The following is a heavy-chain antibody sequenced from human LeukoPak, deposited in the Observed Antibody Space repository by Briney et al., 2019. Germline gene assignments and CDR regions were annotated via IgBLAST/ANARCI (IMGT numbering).Heavy chain of an antibody. CDR3: ARADTRHNWRYDY. D-gene: IGHD1-20*01. V-gene: IGHV4-39*07. Sequence: PSETLSLTCTVSGGSISSSSYYWGWIRQPPGKGLEWIGSIYYSGSTYYNPSLKSRVTISVDTSKNQFSLKLSSVTAADTAVYYCARADTRHNWRYDYWGQGTLVTVSS. CDR2: IYYSGST. J-gene: IGHJ4*02. CDR1: GGSISSSSYY.